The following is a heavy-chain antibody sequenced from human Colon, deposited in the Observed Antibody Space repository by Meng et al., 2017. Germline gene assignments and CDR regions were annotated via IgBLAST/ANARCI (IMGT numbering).Heavy chain of an antibody. CDR2: IYHSGST. CDR1: CGSISSSNW. J-gene: IGHJ4*02. CDR3: ASGRKYCSSTSCYGQIDY. Sequence: GQLQESGPGLVKPSGTRSLTCAVSCGSISSSNWWSWVRQPPGKGLEWIGEIYHSGSTNYNPSLKSRVTISVDKSKNQFSLKLSSVTAADTAVYYCASGRKYCSSTSCYGQIDYWGQGTLVTVSS. D-gene: IGHD2-2*01. V-gene: IGHV4-4*02.